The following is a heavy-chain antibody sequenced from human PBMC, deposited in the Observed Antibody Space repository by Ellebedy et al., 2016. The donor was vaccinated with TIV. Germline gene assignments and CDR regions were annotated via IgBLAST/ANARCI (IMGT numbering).Heavy chain of an antibody. CDR2: INYSGST. D-gene: IGHD3-3*01. CDR1: GGSISEDY. J-gene: IGHJ6*04. V-gene: IGHV4-59*01. Sequence: SETLSLXCTVSGGSISEDYWNWIRQVPGQGLEWLAYINYSGSTKYNPSLKSRVTISVDTSRNQFSLKVNSVTAADTAIYYCAKLGRRSLAMDVWGKGTTVTISS. CDR3: AKLGRRSLAMDV.